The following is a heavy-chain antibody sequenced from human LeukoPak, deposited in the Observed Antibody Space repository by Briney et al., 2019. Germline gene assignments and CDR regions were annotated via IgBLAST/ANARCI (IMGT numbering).Heavy chain of an antibody. D-gene: IGHD2-2*01. J-gene: IGHJ5*02. Sequence: GASVKVSCKASGYTFTGYYMHRVRQAPGQGLEWMGWINPNSGGTNYAQKFQGRVTMTRDTSISTAYMELSRLRSDDTAVYYCARTRTIYCSSTSCYVDWFDPWGQGTLVTVSS. CDR3: ARTRTIYCSSTSCYVDWFDP. CDR1: GYTFTGYY. CDR2: INPNSGGT. V-gene: IGHV1-2*02.